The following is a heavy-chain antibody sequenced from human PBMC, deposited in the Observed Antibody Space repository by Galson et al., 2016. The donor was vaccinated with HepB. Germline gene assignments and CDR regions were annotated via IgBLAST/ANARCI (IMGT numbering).Heavy chain of an antibody. Sequence: SVKVSCKASGYTFTTYAITWVRQAPGQGLEWMGWINPYNGNIKYAQKVQCRVTMTTDTSTSTAYMELRSLRFDDTAVYYCARRYSSGWYVYFDHWGQGTLVTVSS. J-gene: IGHJ4*02. V-gene: IGHV1-18*04. CDR3: ARRYSSGWYVYFDH. CDR1: GYTFTTYA. CDR2: INPYNGNI. D-gene: IGHD6-19*01.